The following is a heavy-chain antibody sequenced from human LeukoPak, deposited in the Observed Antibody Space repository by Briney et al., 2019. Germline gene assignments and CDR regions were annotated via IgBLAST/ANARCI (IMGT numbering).Heavy chain of an antibody. J-gene: IGHJ4*02. Sequence: PGGSLRLSCVASGFTFSRYWMSWVRQAPGKGLEWVANIKPDGSEKYYVDSVKGRFTISRDNAKKSLYLQMNSLRAEDTAVHHCASLRMAAVDTGVDYWGQGTLVTVSS. CDR3: ASLRMAAVDTGVDY. CDR2: IKPDGSEK. D-gene: IGHD6-13*01. CDR1: GFTFSRYW. V-gene: IGHV3-7*03.